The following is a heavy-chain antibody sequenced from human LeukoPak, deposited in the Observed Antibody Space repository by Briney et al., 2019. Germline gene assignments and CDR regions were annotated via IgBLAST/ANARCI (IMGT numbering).Heavy chain of an antibody. CDR1: GFTFSSYS. CDR2: ISSSSSYI. J-gene: IGHJ4*02. V-gene: IGHV3-21*01. Sequence: GGSLRLSCAASGFTFSSYSMNWVRQAPGKGLEWVSSISSSSSYIYYADSVKGRFTISRDNAKNSLYLQMNSLRAEDTAVYYCASSDYYDGGVFDYGGQGPLVTVSS. CDR3: ASSDYYDGGVFDY. D-gene: IGHD3-10*02.